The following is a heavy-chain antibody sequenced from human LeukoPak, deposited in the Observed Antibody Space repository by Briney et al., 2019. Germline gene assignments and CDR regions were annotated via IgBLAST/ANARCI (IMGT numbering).Heavy chain of an antibody. Sequence: PPETLSLTCAVYGGSFSGYYWSWIRQPPGKGLEWIGEINHSGSTNYNPSLKSRVTISVDTFKTQFSLQLSSVTAADTAVYYCASLAYFHWFPNPSTWGQGTLVTVSS. D-gene: IGHD3-9*01. J-gene: IGHJ5*02. V-gene: IGHV4-34*01. CDR1: GGSFSGYY. CDR3: ASLAYFHWFPNPST. CDR2: INHSGST.